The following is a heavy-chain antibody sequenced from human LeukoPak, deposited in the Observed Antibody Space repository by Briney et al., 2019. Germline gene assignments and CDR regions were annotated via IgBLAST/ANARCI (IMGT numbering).Heavy chain of an antibody. J-gene: IGHJ3*02. CDR1: GFTFSSFW. CDR2: IKPDGSDK. CDR3: ARARDSSSWKVSAFDI. D-gene: IGHD6-6*01. V-gene: IGHV3-7*01. Sequence: GGSLRLSCAASGFTFSSFWMSWVRQAPGKGLEWVANIKPDGSDKYYLDSVKGRFTISRDNAKNSLYLQKNSLRPEDTAVYYCARARDSSSWKVSAFDIWGQGTMVTVSS.